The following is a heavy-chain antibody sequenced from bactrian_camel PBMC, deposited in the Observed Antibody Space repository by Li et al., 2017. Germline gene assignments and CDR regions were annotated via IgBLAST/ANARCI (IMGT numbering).Heavy chain of an antibody. CDR1: GFSTYD. CDR3: ATDYGLGSFGY. V-gene: IGHV3S40*01. CDR2: INSGGADI. D-gene: IGHD5*01. Sequence: EVQLVESGGSLVQPGGSLRLSCAASGFSTYDMSWVRQSPGKGLEWVSTINSGGADIYYSDSVKGRFTISRDNAKNTVYLLMNSLKSEDTALYYCATDYGLGSFGYWGQGTQVTVS. J-gene: IGHJ6*01.